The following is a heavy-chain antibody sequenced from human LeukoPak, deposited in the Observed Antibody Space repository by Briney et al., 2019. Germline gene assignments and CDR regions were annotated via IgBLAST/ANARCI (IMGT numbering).Heavy chain of an antibody. Sequence: SETLSLTCTVSGGSISSYYWSRIRQPPGKGLEWIGYIYYSGSTNYNPSLKSRVTISVDTSKNQFSLKLSPVTAADTAVYYCARGAPYSSSWYRWGQGTLVTVSS. J-gene: IGHJ5*02. CDR3: ARGAPYSSSWYR. CDR2: IYYSGST. CDR1: GGSISSYY. D-gene: IGHD6-13*01. V-gene: IGHV4-59*01.